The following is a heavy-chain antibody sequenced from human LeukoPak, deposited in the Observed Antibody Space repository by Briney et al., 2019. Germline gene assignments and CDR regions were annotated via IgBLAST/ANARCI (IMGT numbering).Heavy chain of an antibody. CDR3: ARHLYGSGLHRIDY. Sequence: SETLSLTCSVSGGSISSTNYYWGWIRQPPGKGLGWIGSIYYSGSTYYNPSLKSRVTISVDTSENQFSLKLSSVTAADTAVYHCARHLYGSGLHRIDYWGQGTLVTVSS. V-gene: IGHV4-39*01. J-gene: IGHJ4*02. CDR1: GGSISSTNYY. D-gene: IGHD6-19*01. CDR2: IYYSGST.